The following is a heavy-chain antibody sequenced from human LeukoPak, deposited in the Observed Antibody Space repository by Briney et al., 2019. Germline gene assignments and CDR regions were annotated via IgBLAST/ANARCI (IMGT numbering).Heavy chain of an antibody. Sequence: SVKVSCKASGGSFSSYAISWVRQAPGQGLEWMGRIIPIFGTANYAQKFQGRVTITADKSTSTAYMELSSLRSEDTAVYYCARVGRNRDYGDYVRWFDPWGQGTLVTVSS. CDR2: IIPIFGTA. J-gene: IGHJ5*02. D-gene: IGHD4-17*01. CDR3: ARVGRNRDYGDYVRWFDP. V-gene: IGHV1-69*06. CDR1: GGSFSSYA.